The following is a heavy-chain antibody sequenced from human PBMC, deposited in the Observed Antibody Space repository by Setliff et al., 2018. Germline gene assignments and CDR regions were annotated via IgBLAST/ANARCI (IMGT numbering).Heavy chain of an antibody. CDR2: IGGSGDTT. CDR3: AKDLHWGFDY. V-gene: IGHV3-23*01. CDR1: GFTFSTYA. D-gene: IGHD7-27*01. J-gene: IGHJ4*02. Sequence: PGGSLRLSCAASGFTFSTYALSWVRQAPGKGLEWVSAIGGSGDTTYYADSVKGRFTISRDNSKNTLYVQMNSLRAEDTAVYYCAKDLHWGFDYWGLGTLVTVSS.